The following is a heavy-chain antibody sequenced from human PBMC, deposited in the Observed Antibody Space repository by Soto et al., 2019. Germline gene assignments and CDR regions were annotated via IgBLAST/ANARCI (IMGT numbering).Heavy chain of an antibody. CDR3: AKDRSYYAILNGFVRVSGMDV. CDR2: ISGSGGST. CDR1: GFTFSSYA. D-gene: IGHD3-9*01. J-gene: IGHJ6*02. Sequence: GGSLRLSCAASGFTFSSYAMSWVRQAPGKGLEWVSAISGSGGSTYYADSVKGRFTISRDNSKNTLYLQMNSLRAEDTAVYYCAKDRSYYAILNGFVRVSGMDVGGQGTT. V-gene: IGHV3-23*01.